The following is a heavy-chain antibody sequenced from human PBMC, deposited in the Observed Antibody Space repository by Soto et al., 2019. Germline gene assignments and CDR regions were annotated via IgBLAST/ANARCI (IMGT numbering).Heavy chain of an antibody. Sequence: GGSLRLSCAASGLTFSSYAMSWVRQAPGKGLEWVSAISGSGGSTYYADSVKGRFTISRDNSKNTLYLQMNSLRAEDTAVYYCARFYDSSMAAFDIWGQGTMVTVSS. J-gene: IGHJ3*02. D-gene: IGHD3-22*01. CDR3: ARFYDSSMAAFDI. CDR2: ISGSGGST. CDR1: GLTFSSYA. V-gene: IGHV3-23*01.